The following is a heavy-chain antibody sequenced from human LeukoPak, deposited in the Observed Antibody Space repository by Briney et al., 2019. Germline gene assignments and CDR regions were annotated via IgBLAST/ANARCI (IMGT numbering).Heavy chain of an antibody. D-gene: IGHD7-27*01. CDR3: ARDGPSVGIDF. CDR2: INTDGSNT. Sequence: GGSLRLSCAASGFTFSSYWMHWVRQAPGKGLVWVSRINTDGSNTGYADSVKGRFTISRDNAKTSLYLQMNSLRAEDTAVYYCARDGPSVGIDFWGQGALVTVSS. CDR1: GFTFSSYW. J-gene: IGHJ4*02. V-gene: IGHV3-74*01.